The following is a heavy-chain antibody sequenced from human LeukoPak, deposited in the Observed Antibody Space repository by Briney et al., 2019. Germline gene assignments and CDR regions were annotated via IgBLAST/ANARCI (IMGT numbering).Heavy chain of an antibody. CDR1: GGSFSGYY. D-gene: IGHD3-10*01. CDR2: INHSGST. V-gene: IGHV4-34*01. Sequence: SETLSLTCAVYGGSFSGYYWSWIRQPPGKGLEWIGEINHSGSTNYNPSLKSRVTISVDTSKNQFSLKLSSVTAADTAVYYCAREYPYYYGSGSYSYYCYYMDVWGKGTTVTVSS. J-gene: IGHJ6*03. CDR3: AREYPYYYGSGSYSYYCYYMDV.